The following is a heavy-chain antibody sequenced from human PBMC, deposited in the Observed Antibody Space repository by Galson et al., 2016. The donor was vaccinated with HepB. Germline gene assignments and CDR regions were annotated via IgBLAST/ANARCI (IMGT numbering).Heavy chain of an antibody. CDR2: ISAFTGQG. Sequence: SVKVSCKASGYMFTNHGINWVRQAPGQGLEWMGWISAFTGQGNYAQKFQGRVTMTTDTTTSTAYMDLRTLRSDDTATYYCARLWGPGVGVDYWGQGTQVTVSS. V-gene: IGHV1-18*04. J-gene: IGHJ4*02. CDR1: GYMFTNHG. D-gene: IGHD7-27*01. CDR3: ARLWGPGVGVDY.